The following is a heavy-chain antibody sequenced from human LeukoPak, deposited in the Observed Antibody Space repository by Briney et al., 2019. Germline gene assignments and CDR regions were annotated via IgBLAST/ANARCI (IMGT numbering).Heavy chain of an antibody. D-gene: IGHD3-22*01. CDR1: GGSISSYY. CDR2: IYYSGST. V-gene: IGHV4-59*01. CDR3: ARSPYYYDSSGYYDY. Sequence: SETLSLXCTVSGGSISSYYWSWIRQPPGKGLEWIGYIYYSGSTNYNPSLKSRVTISVDTSKNQFSLKLSSVTAADTAVYYCARSPYYYDSSGYYDYWGQGTLVTVSS. J-gene: IGHJ4*02.